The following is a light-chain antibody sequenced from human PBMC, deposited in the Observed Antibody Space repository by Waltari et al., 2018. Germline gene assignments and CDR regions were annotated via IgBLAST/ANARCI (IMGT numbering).Light chain of an antibody. CDR2: AAS. J-gene: IGKJ1*01. V-gene: IGKV1-12*01. Sequence: DIQRTQSPSSWSASVGDRALLTCRGSQGINNNLAWYQQKPGEATNLLIYAASVLLTGVPSRFSGTGSGTDFPLTISNLQPEDFATYLCQQGNSFPPTFGQGTQVDVK. CDR1: QGINNN. CDR3: QQGNSFPPT.